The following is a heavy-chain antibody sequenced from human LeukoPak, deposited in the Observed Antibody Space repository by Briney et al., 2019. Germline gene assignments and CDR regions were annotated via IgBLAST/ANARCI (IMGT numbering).Heavy chain of an antibody. CDR3: ATRYSSGWYHPENYYYYMDV. CDR2: IYPGDSDP. V-gene: IGHV5-51*01. D-gene: IGHD6-19*01. J-gene: IGHJ6*03. CDR1: GYSFTSYW. Sequence: GESLKISCKGPGYSFTSYWIAWVRQMPGKGLEWMGIIYPGDSDPSYHPSFQGQVTISADKSISAAYLQWSSLKASDTAMYYCATRYSSGWYHPENYYYYMDVWGKGTTVTVSS.